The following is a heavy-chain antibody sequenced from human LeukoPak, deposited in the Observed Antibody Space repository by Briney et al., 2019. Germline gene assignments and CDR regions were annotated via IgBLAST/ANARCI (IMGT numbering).Heavy chain of an antibody. CDR2: IKSDGSSI. CDR1: GFTFSTYW. J-gene: IGHJ4*02. CDR3: ARDKDWILFDS. Sequence: PGGSLRLSCAASGFTFSTYWMHWVRQALGKGLVWVSRIKSDGSSIRYADSVKGRFSISRDNAKNTLYLQMNSLRAEDTAVYYCARDKDWILFDSWGQGTLVTVSS. D-gene: IGHD3/OR15-3a*01. V-gene: IGHV3-74*01.